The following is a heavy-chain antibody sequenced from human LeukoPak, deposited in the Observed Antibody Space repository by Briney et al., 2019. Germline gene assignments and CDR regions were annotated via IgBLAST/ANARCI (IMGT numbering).Heavy chain of an antibody. CDR3: ARNGDYLWFDY. V-gene: IGHV3-66*01. CDR1: EFSVGSNY. D-gene: IGHD4-17*01. J-gene: IGHJ4*02. CDR2: IYSGGST. Sequence: GGSLRLSCAASEFSVGSNYMTWVRQAPGRGLEWVSLIYSGGSTYYADSVKGRFTISRDNAKNSLYLQMNSLRAEDTAVYYRARNGDYLWFDYWGQGTLVTVSS.